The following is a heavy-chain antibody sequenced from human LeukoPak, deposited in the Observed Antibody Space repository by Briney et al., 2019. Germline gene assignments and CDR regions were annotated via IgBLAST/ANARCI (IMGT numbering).Heavy chain of an antibody. J-gene: IGHJ6*02. V-gene: IGHV3-23*01. Sequence: PGGSLRLSCAASGFTFSSYAMNCVRQVPGKGLEWVSTISGSGGSTYYADSVKGRFTISRDNSKNTLYLQMNSLRAEDTAVYYCAEDSDGMDVWGQGTTVTVSS. CDR2: ISGSGGST. CDR1: GFTFSSYA. CDR3: AEDSDGMDV.